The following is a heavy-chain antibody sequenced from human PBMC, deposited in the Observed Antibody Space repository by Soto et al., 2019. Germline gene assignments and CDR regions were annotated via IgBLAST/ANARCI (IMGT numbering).Heavy chain of an antibody. J-gene: IGHJ2*01. CDR2: ISYDGSNK. V-gene: IGHV3-30*18. CDR3: AKAGGDYLWYFDL. CDR1: GFTFSSYG. Sequence: QVQLVESGGGVVQPGRSLRLSCAASGFTFSSYGMHWVRQAPGKGLEWVAVISYDGSNKYYADSVKGRFTISRDNSKNTLYLQMNSLRAEDTAVYYSAKAGGDYLWYFDLWGRGTLVTVSS. D-gene: IGHD4-17*01.